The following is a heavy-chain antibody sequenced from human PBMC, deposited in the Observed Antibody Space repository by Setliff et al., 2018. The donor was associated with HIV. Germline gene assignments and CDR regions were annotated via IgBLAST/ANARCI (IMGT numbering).Heavy chain of an antibody. Sequence: SGPTLVNPTQTLTLTCTFSGFSIGTSGVGVGWIRQPPGGALEWLAFAYWDDDNHYSTSLKSRLTISKDTSKSQVVLTMTNMDPVDTATYYCARGTFFGVVIGNYYMDVWGKGTTVTVSS. D-gene: IGHD3-3*01. J-gene: IGHJ6*03. CDR3: ARGTFFGVVIGNYYMDV. V-gene: IGHV2-5*02. CDR1: GFSIGTSGVG. CDR2: AYWDDDN.